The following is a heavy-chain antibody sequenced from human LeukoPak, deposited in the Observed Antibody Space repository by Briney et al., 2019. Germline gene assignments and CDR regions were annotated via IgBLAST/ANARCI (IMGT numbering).Heavy chain of an antibody. J-gene: IGHJ3*02. CDR2: IYPGDSDT. CDR3: ARQGFAAAGTIDAFDI. V-gene: IGHV5-51*01. D-gene: IGHD6-13*01. Sequence: PGESLKISCKGSGYSFTSYWIGWVRQMPGKGLEWMGIIYPGDSDTRYSPSFQGQVTISADKSISTAYLQWSSLKASDTAMYYCARQGFAAAGTIDAFDIWGQGTMVTVSS. CDR1: GYSFTSYW.